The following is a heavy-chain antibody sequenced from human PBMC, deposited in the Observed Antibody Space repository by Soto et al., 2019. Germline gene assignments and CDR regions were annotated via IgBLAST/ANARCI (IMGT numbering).Heavy chain of an antibody. CDR3: ASTVSSGYLGFGDSYFDY. V-gene: IGHV4-31*03. Sequence: QVQLQESGPGLVKPSQTLSLTCTVSGGSISNGGYYWSWIRQHPGKGLEWIGYIYYNGNIYYSPSLKSRITISVDTSKNQFSLNLSSVTAADTAVYYCASTVSSGYLGFGDSYFDYWGQGTLVTVSS. J-gene: IGHJ4*02. CDR2: IYYNGNI. CDR1: GGSISNGGYY. D-gene: IGHD3-22*01.